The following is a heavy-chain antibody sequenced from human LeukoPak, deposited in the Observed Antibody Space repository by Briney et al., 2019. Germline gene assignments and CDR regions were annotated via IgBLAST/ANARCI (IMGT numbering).Heavy chain of an antibody. CDR3: ARSGGGTYFDN. J-gene: IGHJ4*02. CDR2: IWSDGSNK. Sequence: GGSLRLSCAASGFIFSSHGMHWVRQAPGKGLQWVAVIWSDGSNKDYGDSVKGRFTISRDDSKNTLYLQMNSLRADDTAVYYCARSGGGTYFDNWGQGTLVTVSS. V-gene: IGHV3-30*12. D-gene: IGHD2-15*01. CDR1: GFIFSSHG.